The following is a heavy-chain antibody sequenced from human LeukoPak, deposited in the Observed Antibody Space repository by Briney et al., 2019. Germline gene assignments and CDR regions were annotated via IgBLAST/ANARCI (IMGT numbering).Heavy chain of an antibody. CDR2: ISNSDDTK. D-gene: IGHD6-6*01. CDR1: GFTFSAYE. J-gene: IGHJ4*02. CDR3: ARALTGSSSLDY. V-gene: IGHV3-48*03. Sequence: PGGSLRLSCAASGFTFSAYEMNWVRQAPGKGLEWVSYISNSDDTKKYAESVKGRFTISRDNAQKSLYLQMNSLRAEDTAVYYCARALTGSSSLDYWGQGTLVTVSS.